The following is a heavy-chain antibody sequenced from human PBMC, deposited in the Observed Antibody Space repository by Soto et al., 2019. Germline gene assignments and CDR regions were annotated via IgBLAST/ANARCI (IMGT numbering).Heavy chain of an antibody. CDR1: GFTFSGSA. D-gene: IGHD3-22*01. CDR3: TSSALIDYYYYYGMDV. CDR2: IRSKANSYAT. Sequence: EVQLVESGGGLVQPGGSLKLSCAASGFTFSGSAMHWDRQASGKGLEWVGRIRSKANSYATAYAASVKGRFTISRDDSKNTAYLQMNSLKTEDTAVYYCTSSALIDYYYYYGMDVWGQGTTVTVSS. J-gene: IGHJ6*02. V-gene: IGHV3-73*02.